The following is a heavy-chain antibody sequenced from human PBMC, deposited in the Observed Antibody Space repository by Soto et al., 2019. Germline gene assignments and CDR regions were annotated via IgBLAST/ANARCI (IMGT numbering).Heavy chain of an antibody. V-gene: IGHV1-69*08. Sequence: QVQLVQSGAEVKKPGSSVKVSCKASGGTFSSYTISWVRQAPGQGLEWMGRIIPILGIANYAQKFQGRVTITADKATSTAYMELSSLRSEDTAVYYCARDNDCSSTSCYIYYGMDVWGQGTTVTVSS. CDR2: IIPILGIA. CDR3: ARDNDCSSTSCYIYYGMDV. CDR1: GGTFSSYT. D-gene: IGHD2-2*02. J-gene: IGHJ6*02.